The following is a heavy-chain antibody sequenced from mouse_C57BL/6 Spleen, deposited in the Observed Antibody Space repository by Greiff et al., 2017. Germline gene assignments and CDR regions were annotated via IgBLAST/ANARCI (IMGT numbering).Heavy chain of an antibody. CDR2: IHPNSGST. V-gene: IGHV1-64*01. CDR3: AREGDYYGSSH. Sequence: QVQLQQPGAELVKPGASVKLSCKASGYTFTSYWMHWVKQRPGQGLEWIGMIHPNSGSTNYNEKFKSKATLTVDTSSSTAYMQLSSLTSEDSAVYYCAREGDYYGSSHWGQGTTLTVSS. D-gene: IGHD1-1*01. J-gene: IGHJ2*01. CDR1: GYTFTSYW.